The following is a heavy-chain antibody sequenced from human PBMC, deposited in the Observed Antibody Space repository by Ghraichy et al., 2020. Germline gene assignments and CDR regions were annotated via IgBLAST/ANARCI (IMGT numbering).Heavy chain of an antibody. CDR2: ISSDSKYI. CDR1: GFTFSSWS. D-gene: IGHD1-1*01. CDR3: ARITSSGPYGMDV. V-gene: IGHV3-21*01. J-gene: IGHJ6*02. Sequence: GESLNISCAASGFTFSSWSMNWVRQAPGKGLDWVSAISSDSKYIYYADSVKGRFTISRDNAKSSLYLQMNSLGAEDTAVYYCARITSSGPYGMDVWGQGTTVTVSS.